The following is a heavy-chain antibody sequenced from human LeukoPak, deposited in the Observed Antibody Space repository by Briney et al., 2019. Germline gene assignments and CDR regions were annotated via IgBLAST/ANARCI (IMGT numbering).Heavy chain of an antibody. CDR1: GFTFSSYG. V-gene: IGHV3-9*01. CDR2: ISWNGHNI. D-gene: IGHD3-10*01. J-gene: IGHJ5*02. Sequence: PGGSLRLSCAASGFTFSSYGMHWVRQAPGKGLEWVSSISWNGHNIGYADSVKGRFTISRDNAKNSLYLQMNSLRAEDTALYYCAKDFYGSGYSYGGFDPWGQGTLVTVFS. CDR3: AKDFYGSGYSYGGFDP.